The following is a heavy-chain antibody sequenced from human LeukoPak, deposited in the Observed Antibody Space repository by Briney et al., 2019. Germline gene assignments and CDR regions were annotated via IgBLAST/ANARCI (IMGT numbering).Heavy chain of an antibody. J-gene: IGHJ4*02. CDR3: ARSRSTYYYDSSGDY. CDR1: GYTFTSYG. Sequence: GASVKVSCKASGYTFTSYGISWVRQAPGQGLEWMGWISAYNGNTNYAQKLQGRVTMTTDTSTSTAYMELRSLRSDDTAVYYCARSRSTYYYDSSGDYWGQGTLVTVSS. D-gene: IGHD3-22*01. V-gene: IGHV1-18*01. CDR2: ISAYNGNT.